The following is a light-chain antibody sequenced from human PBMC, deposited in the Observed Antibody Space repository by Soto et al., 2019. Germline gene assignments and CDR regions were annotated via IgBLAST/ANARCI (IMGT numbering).Light chain of an antibody. J-gene: IGLJ1*01. Sequence: QSVLTQPASVSGSPGQSITISCTGTRSDVGGYNYVSWYQQHPGKAPKLMIYDVSNRPSGVSNRFSGSKSGNTASLTISGLQAEDEADYYCSSYTSSSTPFYVFGTGTKVTVL. V-gene: IGLV2-14*01. CDR3: SSYTSSSTPFYV. CDR1: RSDVGGYNY. CDR2: DVS.